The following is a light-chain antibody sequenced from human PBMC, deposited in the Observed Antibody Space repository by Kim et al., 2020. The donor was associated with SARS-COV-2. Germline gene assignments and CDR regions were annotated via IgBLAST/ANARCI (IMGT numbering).Light chain of an antibody. CDR1: QRFSSSY. J-gene: IGKJ3*01. V-gene: IGKV3D-15*01. CDR2: GAS. CDR3: QQYNNWPGFT. Sequence: PGGGATLSCRASQRFSSSYLAWYQQKPGQAPRLLIYGASRRATGIPDRFSGSGSGTEFTLTISSLQSEDFAVYYCQQYNNWPGFTFGPGTKVDIK.